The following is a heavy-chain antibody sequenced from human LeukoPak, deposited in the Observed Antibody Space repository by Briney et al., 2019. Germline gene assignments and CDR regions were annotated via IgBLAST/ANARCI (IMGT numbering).Heavy chain of an antibody. V-gene: IGHV3-23*01. J-gene: IGHJ3*01. CDR2: ISGSGGST. CDR1: GFTLSSYA. CDR3: AKDRGTVFGVVVDASDF. Sequence: PGGSLRLSCAASGFTLSSYAMSWVRQAPGKGLEWVSAISGSGGSTYYADSVKGRFTISRDNSKKSLYLQMNSLRSEDTALYYCAKDRGTVFGVVVDASDFWGQGTMVTVSS. D-gene: IGHD3-3*01.